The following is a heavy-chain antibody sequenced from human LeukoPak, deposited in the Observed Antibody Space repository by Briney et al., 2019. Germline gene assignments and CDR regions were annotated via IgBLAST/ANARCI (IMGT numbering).Heavy chain of an antibody. CDR2: VYYTGST. Sequence: PSETLSLTCTVSGDFITAYYWSWIRQPPGKGLEWLGYVYYTGSTEYNPSLRSRVAISLEMSKHQFSLNLTSVTAADTAVYYCASNTGTVFDYWGQGALVTVSS. CDR1: GDFITAYY. V-gene: IGHV4-59*01. CDR3: ASNTGTVFDY. J-gene: IGHJ4*02. D-gene: IGHD7-27*01.